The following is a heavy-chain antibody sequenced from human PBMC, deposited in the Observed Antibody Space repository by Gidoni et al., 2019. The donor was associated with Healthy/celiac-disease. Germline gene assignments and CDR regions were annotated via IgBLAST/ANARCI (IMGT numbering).Heavy chain of an antibody. D-gene: IGHD5-12*01. V-gene: IGHV4-34*01. CDR2: ISHKGST. CDR3: ARVGMATTTFDY. CDR1: GGAFSGYY. J-gene: IGHJ4*02. Sequence: QVQLQQWGAGLLKPSETLSLTCAAYGGAFSGYYWSWIRQPPGKGLEWIGEISHKGSTNYNPSLKIRVTISVNTSKNQFSLKLSSVTAADTAVYYCARVGMATTTFDYWGQGTLVTVSS.